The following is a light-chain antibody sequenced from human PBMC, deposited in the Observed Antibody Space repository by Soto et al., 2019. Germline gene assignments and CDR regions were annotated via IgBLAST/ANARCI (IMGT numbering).Light chain of an antibody. CDR1: QGISNA. J-gene: IGKJ1*01. CDR3: QNCDNVPT. Sequence: DNPVTQSPSSLSASVGDRVTITCRASQGISNALAWYQQRPGKVPRLLIYAASTLQSRVPSRFSGSGSGTAFNLTISRLQPEHVAGYYCQNCDNVPTFGQGTKVEI. V-gene: IGKV1-27*01. CDR2: AAS.